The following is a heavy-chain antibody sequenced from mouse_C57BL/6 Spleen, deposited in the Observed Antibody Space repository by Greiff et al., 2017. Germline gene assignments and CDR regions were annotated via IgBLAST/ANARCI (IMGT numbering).Heavy chain of an antibody. CDR1: GFNITDYY. D-gene: IGHD2-5*01. CDR3: TTDYSNYRFDY. Sequence: VQLQQSGAELVRPGASVKLSCTASGFNITDYYMHWVKQRPEQGLEWIGRIDPEDGDTEYAPKFQGKATMTADTSSNTAYLRLSSLTSEDTAVYYCTTDYSNYRFDYWGQGTTLTVSS. CDR2: IDPEDGDT. V-gene: IGHV14-1*01. J-gene: IGHJ2*01.